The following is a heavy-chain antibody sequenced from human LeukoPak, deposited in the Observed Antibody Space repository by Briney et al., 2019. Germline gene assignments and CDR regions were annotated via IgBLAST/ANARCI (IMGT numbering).Heavy chain of an antibody. CDR3: TTQVSDYFYYLIDV. J-gene: IGHJ6*03. V-gene: IGHV4-39*01. CDR2: IYYSGTT. Sequence: TSETLSLTCSVSGGSISSSSYYWNWIRQPPGKGLEWVGSIYYSGTTYYNSSLKSRVTISEDTSKNRFSLMLTSVTAADTAVSPRTTQVSDYFYYLIDVWGEGTTVIVSS. CDR1: GGSISSSSYY.